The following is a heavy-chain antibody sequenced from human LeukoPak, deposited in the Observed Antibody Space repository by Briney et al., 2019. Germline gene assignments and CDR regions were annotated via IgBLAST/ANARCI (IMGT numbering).Heavy chain of an antibody. Sequence: SETLSLTCTVSDDSITMYYWTWIRQPPGKGLEWIGYVDHTGSTNFNPSLNGRVSISRDTSKNQFSLKLSSVTAADTAVYYCARGRNYYDSGRSSFDYWGQGILVTVSS. V-gene: IGHV4-59*01. J-gene: IGHJ4*02. CDR3: ARGRNYYDSGRSSFDY. CDR1: DDSITMYY. D-gene: IGHD3-10*01. CDR2: VDHTGST.